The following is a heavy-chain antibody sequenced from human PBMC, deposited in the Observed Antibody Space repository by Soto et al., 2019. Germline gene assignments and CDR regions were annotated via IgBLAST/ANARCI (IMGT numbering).Heavy chain of an antibody. CDR2: INTYHGNT. J-gene: IGHJ6*02. CDR1: GYTFTNYG. V-gene: IGHV1-18*01. CDR3: ARSPGYSASWGYFYYGMKI. Sequence: QVQLVQSGAELKKPGASVKVSCKASGYTFTNYGISWVRQAPGQGLEWMGWINTYHGNTKYAQKLQGRVTMTKDTSTSTAYMELPSLRSDDTAVYYCARSPGYSASWGYFYYGMKIWGQGTTVIVSS. D-gene: IGHD6-13*01.